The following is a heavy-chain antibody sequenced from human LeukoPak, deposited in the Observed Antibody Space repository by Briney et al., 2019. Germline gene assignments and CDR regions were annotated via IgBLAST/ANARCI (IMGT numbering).Heavy chain of an antibody. J-gene: IGHJ6*02. CDR3: AGSGPLWTWGIRADGMDA. V-gene: IGHV4-4*07. CDR1: GGSISSYY. CDR2: IYTSGST. D-gene: IGHD3-16*01. Sequence: PSETLSLTCTVSGGSISSYYWSWIRQPAGKGLEWIGRIYTSGSTNYNPSLKSRVTMSVDTSKNQFSLKLSSVTAADTAVYYCAGSGPLWTWGIRADGMDAWGQGTTVTVSS.